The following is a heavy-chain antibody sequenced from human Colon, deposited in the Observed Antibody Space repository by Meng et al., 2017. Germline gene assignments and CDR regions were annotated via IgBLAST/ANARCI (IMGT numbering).Heavy chain of an antibody. CDR3: ARDYWGSLDF. V-gene: IGHV4-61*08. Sequence: QVHLQEAGSGMVRLSRSLFLICDVSGASVRSPDHQWGWARQPPGKGLELIGYARIDYANTNYNPSLKRRVNVSLDTSKNQFSLNVRSVTAADTAVYYCARDYWGSLDFWGQGILVTVSS. CDR2: ARIDYANT. J-gene: IGHJ4*02. CDR1: GASVRSPDHQ. D-gene: IGHD3-16*01.